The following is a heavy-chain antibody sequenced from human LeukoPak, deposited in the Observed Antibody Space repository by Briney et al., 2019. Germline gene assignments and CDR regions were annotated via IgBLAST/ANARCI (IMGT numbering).Heavy chain of an antibody. J-gene: IGHJ1*01. CDR3: AAAYSSGWYSFRAEYFQH. CDR2: IDYSGHT. V-gene: IGHV4-59*01. Sequence: PSETLSLTCTVSGGSISSYYWSWIRQPPGKGPEWIGYIDYSGHTNYNSSLKSRVTISLDTSKNQFSLKLSSATAADTAVYYCAAAYSSGWYSFRAEYFQHWGQGTLVTVSS. D-gene: IGHD6-19*01. CDR1: GGSISSYY.